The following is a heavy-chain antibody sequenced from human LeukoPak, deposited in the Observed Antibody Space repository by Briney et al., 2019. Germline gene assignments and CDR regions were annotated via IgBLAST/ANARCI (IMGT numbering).Heavy chain of an antibody. D-gene: IGHD5-24*01. Sequence: SVKVSCKASGGTFSSYAISWVRQAPGQGLEWMGGIIPIFGTANYAQKFQGRVTITADESTSTAYMELSSLRSEDTAVYYCARVQRDGYNPRGFDYWGQGTLVTVSS. CDR3: ARVQRDGYNPRGFDY. CDR1: GGTFSSYA. V-gene: IGHV1-69*13. CDR2: IIPIFGTA. J-gene: IGHJ4*02.